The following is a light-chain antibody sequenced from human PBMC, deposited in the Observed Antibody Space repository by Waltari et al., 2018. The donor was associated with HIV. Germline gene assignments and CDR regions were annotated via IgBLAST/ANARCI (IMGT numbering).Light chain of an antibody. Sequence: DIVMTQSPDSLAVSLGERTTLSCKSSQSVLYNSNNKYYLAWYQQKPGQPPKLLIYWASTRESGVPDRFSGSGSVTDFTLTISSLQSEDFAVYYCLQYNNWPPWTFGQGTKVEIK. V-gene: IGKV4-1*01. CDR2: WAS. CDR1: QSVLYNSNNKYY. J-gene: IGKJ1*01. CDR3: LQYNNWPPWT.